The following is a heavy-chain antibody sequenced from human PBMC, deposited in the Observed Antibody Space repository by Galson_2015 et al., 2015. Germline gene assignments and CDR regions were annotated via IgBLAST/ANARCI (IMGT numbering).Heavy chain of an antibody. V-gene: IGHV1-69*13. CDR3: ASGGVVPAARAHDAFDI. Sequence: SVKVSCKASGGTFSSYAISWVRQAPGQGLEWMGGIIPIFGTANYAQKFQGRVTITADESTSTAYMELSSLRSEDTAVYYCASGGVVPAARAHDAFDIWGQGTMVTVSS. D-gene: IGHD2-2*01. CDR2: IIPIFGTA. CDR1: GGTFSSYA. J-gene: IGHJ3*02.